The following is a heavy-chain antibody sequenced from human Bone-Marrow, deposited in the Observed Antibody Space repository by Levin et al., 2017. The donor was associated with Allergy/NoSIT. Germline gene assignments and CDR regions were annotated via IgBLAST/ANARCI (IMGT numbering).Heavy chain of an antibody. Sequence: SCAASGFTFSSYGMHWVRQAPGKGLEWVAVISYDGSNKYYADSVKGRFTISRDNSKNTLYLQMNSLRAEDTAVYYCAKAFGEENFDYWGQGTLVTVSS. D-gene: IGHD3-10*01. CDR3: AKAFGEENFDY. V-gene: IGHV3-30*18. CDR2: ISYDGSNK. J-gene: IGHJ4*02. CDR1: GFTFSSYG.